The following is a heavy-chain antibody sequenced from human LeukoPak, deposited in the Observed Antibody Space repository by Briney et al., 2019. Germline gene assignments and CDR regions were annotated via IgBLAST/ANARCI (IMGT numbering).Heavy chain of an antibody. J-gene: IGHJ5*02. CDR1: GGSISSSNW. Sequence: SETLSLTCAVSGGSISSSNWWSWVRQPPGKGLEWIGEIYHSGSTNYNPSLKSRVTISVGKSKNQFSLKLSSVTAADTAVYYCARVGGKYSSSWYAANWFDPWGQGTLVTVSS. D-gene: IGHD6-13*01. V-gene: IGHV4-4*02. CDR3: ARVGGKYSSSWYAANWFDP. CDR2: IYHSGST.